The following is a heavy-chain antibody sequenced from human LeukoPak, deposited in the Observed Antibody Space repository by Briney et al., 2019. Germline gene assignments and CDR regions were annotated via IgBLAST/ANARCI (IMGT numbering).Heavy chain of an antibody. V-gene: IGHV1-2*02. CDR1: GYTFTGYY. J-gene: IGHJ3*02. CDR3: ARGYYDSSGHSTIDAFDI. CDR2: INPNSGGT. Sequence: ASVKVSCKAAGYTFTGYYMHWVRQAPGQGLEWMGWINPNSGGTNYAQKFQGRVTMTRDTSISTAYMELSRLRSDDAAVYYCARGYYDSSGHSTIDAFDIWGQGTMVTVSS. D-gene: IGHD3-22*01.